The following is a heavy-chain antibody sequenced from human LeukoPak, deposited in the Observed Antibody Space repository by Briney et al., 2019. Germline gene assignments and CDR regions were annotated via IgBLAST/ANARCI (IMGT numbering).Heavy chain of an antibody. CDR1: GGSISSYY. V-gene: IGHV4-59*12. J-gene: IGHJ4*02. CDR3: ARGRFGFWSGYSYYFDY. CDR2: IYYSGST. D-gene: IGHD3-3*01. Sequence: KPSETLSLTCTVSGGSISSYYWSWIRQPPGKGLEWIGYIYYSGSTNYNPSLKSRVTISVDTSKNQFSLKLSSVTAADTAVYYCARGRFGFWSGYSYYFDYWGQGTLVTVSS.